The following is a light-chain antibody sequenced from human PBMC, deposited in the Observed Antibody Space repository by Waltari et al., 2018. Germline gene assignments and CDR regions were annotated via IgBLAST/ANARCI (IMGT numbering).Light chain of an antibody. V-gene: IGLV6-57*04. J-gene: IGLJ2*01. CDR1: SGSIASNY. CDR2: EDN. CDR3: QSYDSTNGVV. Sequence: NFMLTQPHSVSESPGKTVTISCTRSSGSIASNYVQWYQQRPGSVPTAVMYEDNQRPAGVPDRFSGSIERSSNSASLTISGLKTEDEADYYCQSYDSTNGVVFGGGTKLTVL.